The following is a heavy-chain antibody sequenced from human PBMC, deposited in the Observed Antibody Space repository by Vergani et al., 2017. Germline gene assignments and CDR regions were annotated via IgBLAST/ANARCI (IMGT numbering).Heavy chain of an antibody. Sequence: EVPLVQSGAAVKKPGESLKISCKGSGFSFSTYWIGWVRQLPGKGLEWLGHIRRRSEHYATAYGPSLIGRATISRDDSTNTAYLQLSSLGTDDTAIYFCSAQTQSCHDYWGQGTLVAVSS. J-gene: IGHJ4*02. CDR1: GFSFSTYW. CDR2: IRRRSEHYAT. V-gene: IGHV3-73*01. CDR3: SAQTQSCHDY. D-gene: IGHD3-10*01.